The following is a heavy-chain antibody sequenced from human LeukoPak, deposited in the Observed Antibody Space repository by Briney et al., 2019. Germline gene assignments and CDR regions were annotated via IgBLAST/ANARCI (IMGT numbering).Heavy chain of an antibody. CDR3: ARHSRAAAGTSTRYYFDY. D-gene: IGHD6-13*01. CDR1: GGSISSYY. V-gene: IGHV4-59*08. Sequence: SETLSLTCTVSGGSISSYYWSWLRQPPGKGLEWIGYIYYSGSTNYNPSLKSRVTISVDTSKNQSSLKLSSVTAADTAVYYCARHSRAAAGTSTRYYFDYWGQGTLVTVSS. J-gene: IGHJ4*02. CDR2: IYYSGST.